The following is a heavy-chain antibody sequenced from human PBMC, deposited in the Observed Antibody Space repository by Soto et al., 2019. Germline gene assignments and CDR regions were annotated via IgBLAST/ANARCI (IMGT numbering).Heavy chain of an antibody. V-gene: IGHV3-23*01. Sequence: AGGSLRLSCAASGFTFSSYAMSWVRQAPGKGLEWVSAISGSGGSTYYADSVKGRFTISRDNSKNTLYLQMNSLRAEDTAVYYCAKGKGCSGGSCYSSYYYYGMDVWGQGTTVTVSS. CDR1: GFTFSSYA. CDR2: ISGSGGST. D-gene: IGHD2-15*01. J-gene: IGHJ6*02. CDR3: AKGKGCSGGSCYSSYYYYGMDV.